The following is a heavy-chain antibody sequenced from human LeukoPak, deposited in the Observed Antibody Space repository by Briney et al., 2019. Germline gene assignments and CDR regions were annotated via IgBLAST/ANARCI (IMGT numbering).Heavy chain of an antibody. J-gene: IGHJ4*02. CDR1: GFTFSKYW. CDR3: ATKQWLAPPPDS. CDR2: SNTDGTVT. V-gene: IGHV3-74*01. Sequence: AGGSLRLSCAASGFTFSKYWMLWVRQAPGKGLESVSRSNTDGTVTTYSDSVKGRFTVSRDTADNTMFLQMNSVRDEDTAVYYCATKQWLAPPPDSWGQGTPVTVSS. D-gene: IGHD6-19*01.